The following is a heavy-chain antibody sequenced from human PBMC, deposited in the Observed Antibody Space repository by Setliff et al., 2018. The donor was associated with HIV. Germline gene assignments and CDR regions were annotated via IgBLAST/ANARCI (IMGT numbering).Heavy chain of an antibody. D-gene: IGHD2-21*02. Sequence: SETLSLTCTVSGGLINSHYWYWIRQAPGKGLEWIGCVYYRGGVTYNPSLSSRVTISVDTSKNQFSLSLSSVTAGDTAIYFCARTSRLHPFDYWGQGKLVTVSS. V-gene: IGHV4-59*08. CDR2: VYYRGGV. J-gene: IGHJ4*02. CDR3: ARTSRLHPFDY. CDR1: GGLINSHY.